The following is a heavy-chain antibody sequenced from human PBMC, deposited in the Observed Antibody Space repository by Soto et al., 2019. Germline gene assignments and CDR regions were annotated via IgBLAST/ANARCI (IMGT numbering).Heavy chain of an antibody. J-gene: IGHJ4*02. CDR3: AKPLRLNCITIFCLAPGY. D-gene: IGHD3-9*01. V-gene: IGHV3-23*01. Sequence: GGSLRLSCAASGFTFSSYAMSWVRQAPGKGLEWVSAISGSGGSTYYADSVKGRFTISRDNSKNTLYLQMNSLRAEDTAVYYCAKPLRLNCITIFCLAPGYWGQGTLVTVSS. CDR2: ISGSGGST. CDR1: GFTFSSYA.